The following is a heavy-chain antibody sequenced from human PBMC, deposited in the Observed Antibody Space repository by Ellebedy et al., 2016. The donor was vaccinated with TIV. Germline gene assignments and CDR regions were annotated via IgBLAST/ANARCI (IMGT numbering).Heavy chain of an antibody. D-gene: IGHD3-10*02. J-gene: IGHJ4*02. V-gene: IGHV3-74*01. CDR2: INSDGSST. CDR1: GFTFSSYW. CDR3: ARGTVPPDY. Sequence: GESLKISCAASGFTFSSYWMHWVRQAPGKGLVWVSRINSDGSSTSYADSVKGRFTISRDDAKKSLYLQMNSLRAEDTAMYYCARGTVPPDYWGQGTLVTVSS.